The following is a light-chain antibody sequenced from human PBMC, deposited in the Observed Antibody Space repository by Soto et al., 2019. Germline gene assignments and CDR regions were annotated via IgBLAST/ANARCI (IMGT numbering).Light chain of an antibody. CDR2: VAS. CDR1: QSISSY. CDR3: QQSYITPLT. V-gene: IGKV1-39*01. Sequence: DIQMTQSPSSLSASVGDRVTITCRASQSISSYLNWYQQKPGKAPNLLIYVASSLQTGVTSRFSGSGSGTDFTLTISSLQPEDFATYYCQQSYITPLTFGGGTKVEI. J-gene: IGKJ4*01.